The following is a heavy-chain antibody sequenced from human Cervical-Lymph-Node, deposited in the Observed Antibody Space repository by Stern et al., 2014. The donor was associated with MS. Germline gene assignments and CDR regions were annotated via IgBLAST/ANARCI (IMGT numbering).Heavy chain of an antibody. CDR3: AKDLLNDYSYGMDV. V-gene: IGHV3-9*01. J-gene: IGHJ6*02. CDR1: GFTFGEYA. Sequence: VQLVESGGALVQPGRPLRLSCAASGFTFGEYAMYWVRQAPGKGLEWVSSISSNSAYKGYSDSVKGRFTISRDNAKNFLYLQMNSLKPEDTALYYCAKDLLNDYSYGMDVWGQGTTVIVSS. CDR2: ISSNSAYK.